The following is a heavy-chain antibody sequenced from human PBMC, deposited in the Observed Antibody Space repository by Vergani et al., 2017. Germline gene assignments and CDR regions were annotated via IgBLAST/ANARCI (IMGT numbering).Heavy chain of an antibody. J-gene: IGHJ6*03. D-gene: IGHD2-15*01. V-gene: IGHV3-15*01. CDR1: GFTFSSYA. CDR2: IKSKTDGGTT. Sequence: EVQLLESGGGLVQPGGSLRLSCAASGFTFSSYAMSWVRQAPGKGLEWVGRIKSKTDGGTTDYAAPVKGRFTISRDDSKNTLYLQMNSLKTEDTAVYYCTTDGYCSGGSCYYYYMDVWGKGTTVTVSS. CDR3: TTDGYCSGGSCYYYYMDV.